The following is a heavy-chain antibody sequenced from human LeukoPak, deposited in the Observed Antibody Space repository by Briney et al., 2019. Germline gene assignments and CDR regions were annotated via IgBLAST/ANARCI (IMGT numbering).Heavy chain of an antibody. CDR3: ARHVPDGSRIKNYYGSGSYYKD. CDR2: IYYSGDT. Sequence: PSETLSLTCTVSGGSISSRNHYWGWIRQPPGKGLEWIGSIYYSGDTYYHPSFKSRVTISVDTSKNQFSLKLNSVTAADTAMYYCARHVPDGSRIKNYYGSGSYYKDWGQGTLVTVSS. V-gene: IGHV4-39*01. CDR1: GGSISSRNHY. J-gene: IGHJ4*02. D-gene: IGHD3-10*01.